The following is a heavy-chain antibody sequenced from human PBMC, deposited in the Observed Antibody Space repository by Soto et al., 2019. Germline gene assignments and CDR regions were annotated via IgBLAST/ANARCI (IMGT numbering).Heavy chain of an antibody. Sequence: QEQLVQSGAEVKKPGASVKVSCKASGYTFTSYDITWVRQATGQGLEWMGWMNPNSGNTGYAQKFQGSVTMTRNTSIGTAYMELSSLRSEDTAVYYCATERWEDAFDIWGQGTMVTVSS. V-gene: IGHV1-8*01. CDR3: ATERWEDAFDI. CDR2: MNPNSGNT. D-gene: IGHD1-26*01. CDR1: GYTFTSYD. J-gene: IGHJ3*02.